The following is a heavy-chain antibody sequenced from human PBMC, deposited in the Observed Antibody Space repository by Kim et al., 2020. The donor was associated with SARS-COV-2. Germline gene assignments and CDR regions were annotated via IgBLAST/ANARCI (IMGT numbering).Heavy chain of an antibody. CDR2: INHSGST. J-gene: IGHJ6*02. V-gene: IGHV4-34*01. CDR3: ARGGFNNRITIFGVVTPYYHYGMDV. D-gene: IGHD3-3*01. Sequence: SETLSLTCAVYGGSFSGYYWSWIRQPPGKGLEWIGEINHSGSTNYNPSLKSRVTISVDTSKNQFSLKLSSVTAADTAVYYCARGGFNNRITIFGVVTPYYHYGMDVWGQGTTVTVSS. CDR1: GGSFSGYY.